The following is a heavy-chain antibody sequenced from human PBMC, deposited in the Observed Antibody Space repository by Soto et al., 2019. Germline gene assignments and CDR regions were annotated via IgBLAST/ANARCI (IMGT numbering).Heavy chain of an antibody. CDR2: FDPEDGET. CDR1: GYTLTELS. V-gene: IGHV1-24*01. Sequence: ASVKVSCKVSGYTLTELSMHWVRQAPGKGLEWMGGFDPEDGETIYAQKFQGRVTMTEDTSTDTAYMELSSLRSEDTAVYYCATNPQKKITTSLFNYDSSGYYSYYYYYGMDVWGQGTTVTVSS. CDR3: ATNPQKKITTSLFNYDSSGYYSYYYYYGMDV. J-gene: IGHJ6*02. D-gene: IGHD3-22*01.